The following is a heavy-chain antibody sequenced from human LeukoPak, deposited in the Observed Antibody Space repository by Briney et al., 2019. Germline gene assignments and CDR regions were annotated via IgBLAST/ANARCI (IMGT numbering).Heavy chain of an antibody. J-gene: IGHJ5*02. V-gene: IGHV3-23*01. CDR3: AKEGTPQVSTWYDL. CDR1: GFTFSNYA. Sequence: GGSLRLSCAASGFTFSNYAMNWVRQAPGRGLEWVSAISGSGGSTYYADSVKGRFTISRDNSKNTLYLQMSILRTEDTAVYYCAKEGTPQVSTWYDLWGQGTQVIVSS. D-gene: IGHD3-10*01. CDR2: ISGSGGST.